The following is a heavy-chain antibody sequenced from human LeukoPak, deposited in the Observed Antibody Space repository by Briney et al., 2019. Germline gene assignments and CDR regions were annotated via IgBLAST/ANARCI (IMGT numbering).Heavy chain of an antibody. V-gene: IGHV3-30*18. CDR2: ISYDGSNK. Sequence: PSGGSLRLSCAASGFTFSSYGMHWVRQAPGKGLEWVAVISYDGSNKYYADSVKGRFTISRDNSKNTLYLQMNSLRAEDTAVYYCAKRVEGGPASNYYYYGMDVWGQGTTVTVSS. J-gene: IGHJ6*02. D-gene: IGHD2-15*01. CDR1: GFTFSSYG. CDR3: AKRVEGGPASNYYYYGMDV.